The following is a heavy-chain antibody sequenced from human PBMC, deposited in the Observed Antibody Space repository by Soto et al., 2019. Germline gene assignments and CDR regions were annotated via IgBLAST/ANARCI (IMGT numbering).Heavy chain of an antibody. CDR3: ARAPPSMVRGVIYYYYYGMDV. CDR1: GYTFTGYY. J-gene: IGHJ6*02. CDR2: INPNSGGT. Sequence: GASVKVSCKASGYTFTGYYMHWVRQAPGQGLEWMGWINPNSGGTNYAQKFQGWVTMTRDTSISTAYMELSRLRSDDTAVYYCARAPPSMVRGVIYYYYYGMDVWGQGTTVTVS. D-gene: IGHD3-10*01. V-gene: IGHV1-2*04.